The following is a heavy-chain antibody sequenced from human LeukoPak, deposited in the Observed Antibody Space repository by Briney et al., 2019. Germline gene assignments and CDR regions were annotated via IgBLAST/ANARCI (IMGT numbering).Heavy chain of an antibody. Sequence: PGGSLRLSCAASGLTVSSKYMSWVRQAPGKGLEWVSSIYIGDSTNYVDSVKGRFTISRGNSRNTLYLQMNSLRVEDTAVYYCASRPDNYDVHLLNRWGQGTLVTVSS. CDR1: GLTVSSKY. CDR3: ASRPDNYDVHLLNR. V-gene: IGHV3-66*01. D-gene: IGHD3-3*01. J-gene: IGHJ5*02. CDR2: IYIGDST.